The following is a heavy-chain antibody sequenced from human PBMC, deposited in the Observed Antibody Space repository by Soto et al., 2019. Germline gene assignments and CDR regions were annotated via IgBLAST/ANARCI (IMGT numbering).Heavy chain of an antibody. Sequence: GASVKVSCKASGYTFTSYYMNWVRQAPGQGLEWLGIINPSGGYTTYAQRFLGRVTMTSDTSTSTVHMELGSLRSDDTAVYYCAIIAVAGTSGFDYWGQGTLVTVSS. CDR1: GYTFTSYY. CDR3: AIIAVAGTSGFDY. V-gene: IGHV1-46*01. D-gene: IGHD6-19*01. CDR2: INPSGGYT. J-gene: IGHJ4*02.